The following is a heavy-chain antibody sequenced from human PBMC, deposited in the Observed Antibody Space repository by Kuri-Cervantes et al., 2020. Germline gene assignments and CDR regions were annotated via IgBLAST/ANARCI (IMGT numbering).Heavy chain of an antibody. Sequence: GESLKISCAASGFTVSSYSMNWVRQAPGKGLEWVSSISSSSSYIYYADSVKGRFTISRDNAKNSLYLQMNSLRAEDTAVYYCARAGQVDSYLTRFDYWGQGTLVTVSS. CDR3: ARAGQVDSYLTRFDY. CDR1: GFTVSSYS. D-gene: IGHD5-18*01. J-gene: IGHJ4*02. CDR2: ISSSSSYI. V-gene: IGHV3-21*01.